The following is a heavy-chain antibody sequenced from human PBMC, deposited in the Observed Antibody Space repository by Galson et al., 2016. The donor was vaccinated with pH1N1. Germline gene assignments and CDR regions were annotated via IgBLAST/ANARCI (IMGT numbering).Heavy chain of an antibody. V-gene: IGHV1-69*06. J-gene: IGHJ6*02. CDR2: IIPIFGTA. CDR3: ARGQASVSTSYYYGMDV. CDR1: GGTFNNYP. D-gene: IGHD4-11*01. Sequence: SVKVSCKASGGTFNNYPISWLRQAPGHGLEWMGRIIPIFGTANYAPKFQGRVTITADKSTSTAYMELSSLRSEDTAVYYCARGQASVSTSYYYGMDVWGPGTTVTVSS.